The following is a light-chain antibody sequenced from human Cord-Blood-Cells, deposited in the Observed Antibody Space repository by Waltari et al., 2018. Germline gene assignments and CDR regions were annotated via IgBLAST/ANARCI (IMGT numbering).Light chain of an antibody. J-gene: IGLJ3*02. CDR3: SSYTSSSTLE. CDR1: SSDVGGYNY. Sequence: QSALTQPASVSGSPGQSITISCTGTSSDVGGYNYVSWYQQHPGKAPKLLIYDVIKRPSGVSNRFSGSKSGNTASLTISGLQAEDEADYYCSSYTSSSTLEFGGGTKLTVL. CDR2: DVI. V-gene: IGLV2-14*01.